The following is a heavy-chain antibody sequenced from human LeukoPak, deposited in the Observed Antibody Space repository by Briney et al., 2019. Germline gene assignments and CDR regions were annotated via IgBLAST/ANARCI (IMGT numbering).Heavy chain of an antibody. CDR2: IYSSGST. CDR1: GFTFSSYS. CDR3: ARDGPGWLVDFGFRSS. V-gene: IGHV3-66*01. D-gene: IGHD6-19*01. Sequence: PGGSLRLSCAASGFTFSSYSMNWVRQAPGKGLEWVSVIYSSGSTYYADSVKGRFTISRDNSKNTLYLQMNSLRAEDTAVYYCARDGPGWLVDFGFRSSWGQGTLVTVSS. J-gene: IGHJ5*02.